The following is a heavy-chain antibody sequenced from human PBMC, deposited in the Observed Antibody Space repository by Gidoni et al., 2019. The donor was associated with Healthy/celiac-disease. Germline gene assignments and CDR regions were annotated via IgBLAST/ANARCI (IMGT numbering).Heavy chain of an antibody. J-gene: IGHJ6*02. D-gene: IGHD5-12*01. CDR3: ARGIVATTVTARYYYYGMDV. CDR1: GGTFSSYA. CDR2: IIPIFGTA. V-gene: IGHV1-69*01. Sequence: QVQLVQSGAEVKKPGSSVKFSCKASGGTFSSYAISWVRQPPGQGLEWMGGIIPIFGTANYAQKFQGRVTMTADEATSTAYMELSSLRSEDTAVYYCARGIVATTVTARYYYYGMDVWGQGTTVTVSS.